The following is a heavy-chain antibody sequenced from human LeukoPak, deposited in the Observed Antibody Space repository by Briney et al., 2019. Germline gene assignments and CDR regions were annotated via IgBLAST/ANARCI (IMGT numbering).Heavy chain of an antibody. V-gene: IGHV3-48*01. J-gene: IGHJ4*02. D-gene: IGHD3-10*01. CDR1: GFTFSRYS. CDR3: ARDGPAGRVSFLL. Sequence: GGSLRLSCAASGFTFSRYSMNWVSQAPGKGLEWVSYISSSGSTTYYADSVKGRFTISRDNGKNSLYLQMNSLRAEDTAAYYCARDGPAGRVSFLLWGQGTLVTVSS. CDR2: ISSSGSTT.